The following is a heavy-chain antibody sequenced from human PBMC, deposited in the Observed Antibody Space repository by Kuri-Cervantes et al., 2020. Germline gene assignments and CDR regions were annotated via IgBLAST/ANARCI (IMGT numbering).Heavy chain of an antibody. CDR3: ARSDTPRIPRADY. D-gene: IGHD5-18*01. CDR2: ISYDGSTK. CDR1: GFIFGKHW. J-gene: IGHJ4*02. V-gene: IGHV3-30*03. Sequence: GESLKISCAGSGFIFGKHWMTWVRQAPGKGLEWVALISYDGSTKYPDSLQGRFTISRDSSKNTVYLQMNNVGREDTAMYYCARSDTPRIPRADYWGQGTLVTVSS.